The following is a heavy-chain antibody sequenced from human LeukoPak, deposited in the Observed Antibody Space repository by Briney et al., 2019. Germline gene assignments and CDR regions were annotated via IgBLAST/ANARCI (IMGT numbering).Heavy chain of an antibody. CDR1: GYSFTNYW. D-gene: IGHD1-26*01. Sequence: ESLKLSFQAPGYSFTNYWTGWVRQMPGHSLEWMGITCSGDSATRNSPSFRGQVTISGDKSINTAYLQWTSLKASDTARYYCARQCGIVKWSSADYGGEGTLVTVP. CDR2: TCSGDSAT. CDR3: ARQCGIVKWSSADY. V-gene: IGHV5-51*01. J-gene: IGHJ4*02.